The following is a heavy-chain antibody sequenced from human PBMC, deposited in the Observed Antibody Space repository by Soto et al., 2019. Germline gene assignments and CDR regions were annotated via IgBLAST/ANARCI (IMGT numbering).Heavy chain of an antibody. D-gene: IGHD1-7*01. Sequence: QVQLQESGPGLVKPSETLSLSCTVSGGSVSSGSYYWSWIRQPPGKGLEWIGNIYYSGSTNYNASLKSRVTRPVDTSKNLFSLKQSSVTGADTAVYYCARGNRNYVGVDYWGQGTLVTVSS. CDR3: ARGNRNYVGVDY. CDR2: IYYSGST. CDR1: GGSVSSGSYY. J-gene: IGHJ4*02. V-gene: IGHV4-61*01.